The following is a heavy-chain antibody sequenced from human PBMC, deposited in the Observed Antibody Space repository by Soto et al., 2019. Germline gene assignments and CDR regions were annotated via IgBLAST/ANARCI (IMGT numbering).Heavy chain of an antibody. J-gene: IGHJ4*02. D-gene: IGHD2-15*01. CDR3: ASPGGYCSGGSCPLDY. Sequence: QVQLVQSGAEVKKPGASVKVSCKASGYTFTSYGISWVRQAPGQGLEWMGWISAYNVNTNYAQKLQGRGTMTTDTPTSSAYMELRSLRSDDTAVYYRASPGGYCSGGSCPLDYWGQGTLVTVSS. CDR2: ISAYNVNT. V-gene: IGHV1-18*01. CDR1: GYTFTSYG.